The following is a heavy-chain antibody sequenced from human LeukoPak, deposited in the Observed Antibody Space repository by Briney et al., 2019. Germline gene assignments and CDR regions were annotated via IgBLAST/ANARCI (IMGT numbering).Heavy chain of an antibody. CDR2: IYYSGTT. J-gene: IGHJ5*02. D-gene: IGHD3-10*01. CDR1: GGSINTSSYY. Sequence: SETLSLTCTVSGGSINTSSYYWGWIRQPPGKGLEWIGSIYYSGTTYYNPSLKSRVTISIKTSKNQFSLKLSSVTAADTAVYYCARHQAVHMVRGPFGWFDPWGQGTLVTVSS. CDR3: ARHQAVHMVRGPFGWFDP. V-gene: IGHV4-39*01.